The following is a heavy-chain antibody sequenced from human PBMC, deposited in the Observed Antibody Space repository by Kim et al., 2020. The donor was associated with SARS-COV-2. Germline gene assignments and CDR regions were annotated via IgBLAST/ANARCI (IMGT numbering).Heavy chain of an antibody. J-gene: IGHJ4*02. CDR1: GFTFKSFP. V-gene: IGHV3-30-3*01. D-gene: IGHD1-7*01. CDR3: VRDCGDQTGNYRLQGVVGF. CDR2: ISSEGGTV. Sequence: GGSLRLSCAASGFTFKSFPMHWVRQAPGRGLEWVAMISSEGGTVNYVDSVRGRFTVSRDNSENTLYLQMDSLRAEDTAVYYSVRDCGDQTGNYRLQGVVGFWGQGTRVTVSS.